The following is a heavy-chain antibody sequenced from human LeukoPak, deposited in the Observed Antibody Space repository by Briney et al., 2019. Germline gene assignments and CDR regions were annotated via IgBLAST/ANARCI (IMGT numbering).Heavy chain of an antibody. CDR1: GFTFSSYA. J-gene: IGHJ4*02. CDR3: AKDSGVVPAAPFAY. V-gene: IGHV3-23*01. CDR2: ISGSGGST. Sequence: GGPLRPSCAASGFTFSSYAMSWVRQAPGKGLEWVSAISGSGGSTYYADSVKGRFTISRDNSKNTLYLQMNSLRAEDTAVYYCAKDSGVVPAAPFAYWGQGTLVTVSS. D-gene: IGHD2-2*01.